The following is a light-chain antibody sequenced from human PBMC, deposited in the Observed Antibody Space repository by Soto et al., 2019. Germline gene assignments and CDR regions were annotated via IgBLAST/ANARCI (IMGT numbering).Light chain of an antibody. CDR2: DVG. CDR1: SSDVGGYNY. V-gene: IGLV2-14*03. Sequence: QSVLTQPASVSGAPGQSIAISCTGTSSDVGGYNYVSWYQHHPGKAPKLMVYDVGNQPSGVSNRFSGSKSGNTASLTISGLQAEDEAEYSCSSYTSSSTYVFGTGTKVTVL. CDR3: SSYTSSSTYV. J-gene: IGLJ1*01.